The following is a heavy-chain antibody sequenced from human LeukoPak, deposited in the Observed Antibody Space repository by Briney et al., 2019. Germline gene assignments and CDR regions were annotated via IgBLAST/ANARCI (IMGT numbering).Heavy chain of an antibody. CDR3: ARDRRWLQYSDY. V-gene: IGHV3-30*04. Sequence: GGSLRLSCAAAGFTFSSYATHWVRQAPGKGLEWVAVISYDGSNKYYADSVKGRFTISRDNSKNTLYLEMNSLRPEDTAVYYCARDRRWLQYSDYWGQGTLVTVSS. J-gene: IGHJ4*02. CDR1: GFTFSSYA. CDR2: ISYDGSNK. D-gene: IGHD5-24*01.